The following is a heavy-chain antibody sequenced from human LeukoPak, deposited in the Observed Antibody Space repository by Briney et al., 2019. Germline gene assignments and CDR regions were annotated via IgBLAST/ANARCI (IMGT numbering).Heavy chain of an antibody. D-gene: IGHD3-9*01. CDR2: IKQDGSEK. CDR3: ARTITYYDILTGTFDY. CDR1: GFTFSSYW. V-gene: IGHV3-7*01. J-gene: IGHJ4*02. Sequence: GGSLRLSCAASGFTFSSYWMSWVRQAPGKRLEWVANIKQDGSEKYYVDSVKGRFTISRDNAKNSLYLQMNSLRAEDTAVYYCARTITYYDILTGTFDYWGQGTLVTVSS.